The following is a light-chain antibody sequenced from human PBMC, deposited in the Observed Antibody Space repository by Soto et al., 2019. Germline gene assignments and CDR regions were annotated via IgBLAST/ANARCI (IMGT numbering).Light chain of an antibody. J-gene: IGKJ5*01. CDR1: QYINTR. CDR2: RSS. CDR3: QQRSKWPIT. Sequence: EIVLTQSPATLSSFPGDRVTLSCRASQYINTRLAWYQHRPGQPPRLLIYRSSSRATGIPARFSGSGSGTDFTLTISSLEPEDFAVYYCQQRSKWPITFGQGTRLE. V-gene: IGKV3D-11*03.